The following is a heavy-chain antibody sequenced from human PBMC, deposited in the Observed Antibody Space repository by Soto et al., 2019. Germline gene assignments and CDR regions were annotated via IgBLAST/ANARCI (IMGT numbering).Heavy chain of an antibody. V-gene: IGHV1-3*01. CDR3: ARDQAPESRFKI. CDR1: GYTFTSYA. J-gene: IGHJ3*02. Sequence: GASVKVSCKASGYTFTSYAMHWVRQAPGQRLEWMGWINAGNSDTTYSQRFQDRVTITADKSTSTAYMELSSLRSEDTAVYYCARDQAPESRFKIWGQGTMVTVSS. CDR2: INAGNSDT. D-gene: IGHD3-3*01.